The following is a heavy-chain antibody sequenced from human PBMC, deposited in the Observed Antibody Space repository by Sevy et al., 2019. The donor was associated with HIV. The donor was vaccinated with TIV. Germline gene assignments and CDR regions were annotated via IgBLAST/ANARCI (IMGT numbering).Heavy chain of an antibody. CDR3: ASPGYSSGWLIDY. D-gene: IGHD6-19*01. Sequence: GGSLRLSCAASGFTISSYAMHWVRQAPGKGLEWVAVISYDGSNKYYADSVKGRFTISRDNSKNTLYLQMNSLRAEDTAVYYCASPGYSSGWLIDYWGQGTLVTVSS. J-gene: IGHJ4*02. CDR1: GFTISSYA. V-gene: IGHV3-30-3*01. CDR2: ISYDGSNK.